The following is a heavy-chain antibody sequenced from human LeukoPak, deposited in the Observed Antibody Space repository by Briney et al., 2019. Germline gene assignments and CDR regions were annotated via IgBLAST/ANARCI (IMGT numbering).Heavy chain of an antibody. D-gene: IGHD2-21*01. J-gene: IGHJ5*02. CDR1: GGSISSYF. Sequence: KPSETLSLTCGVSGGSISSYFWTWLRQSPAKGLEWIGEINESGETDYNPSLKSRAKISIDTSRGQFYLTLRSVTAADAAMYYCARVLGIAVVAGATEDNYFDPWGQGILVTVSS. CDR2: INESGET. CDR3: ARVLGIAVVAGATEDNYFDP. V-gene: IGHV4-34*01.